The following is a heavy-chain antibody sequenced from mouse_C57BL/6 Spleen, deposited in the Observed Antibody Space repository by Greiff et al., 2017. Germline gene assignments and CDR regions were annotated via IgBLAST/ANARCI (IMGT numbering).Heavy chain of an antibody. D-gene: IGHD6-1*01. CDR2: INPNNGGT. CDR3: ARDSRGGFDY. CDR1: GYTFTDYY. Sequence: EVKLQQSGPELVKPGASVKISCKASGYTFTDYYMNWVKQSHGKSLEWIGDINPNNGGTSYNQKFKGKATLTVDKSSSTAYMELRSLTSEDSAVYYCARDSRGGFDYWGQGTTLTVSS. V-gene: IGHV1-26*01. J-gene: IGHJ2*01.